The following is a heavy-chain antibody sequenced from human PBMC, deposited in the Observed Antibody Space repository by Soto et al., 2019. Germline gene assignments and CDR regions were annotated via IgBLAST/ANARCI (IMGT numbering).Heavy chain of an antibody. J-gene: IGHJ6*03. D-gene: IGHD3-16*01. V-gene: IGHV3-30*18. CDR3: AKDMSHYYNYMDV. CDR1: GFTFSSYG. CDR2: ISYDGSNK. Sequence: QVQLVESGGGVVQPGSSLRLSCAACGFTFSSYGMHWVRQAPGKGLEWVAVISYDGSNKYYADSVKGRFTISRDNSKNTLYLQMNSLRAEDTAVYYCAKDMSHYYNYMDVWGKGTTVTVSS.